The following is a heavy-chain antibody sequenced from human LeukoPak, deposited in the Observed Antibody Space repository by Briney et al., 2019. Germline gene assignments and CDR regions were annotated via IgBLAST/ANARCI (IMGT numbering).Heavy chain of an antibody. CDR1: GGSISSFY. J-gene: IGHJ4*02. D-gene: IGHD3-10*01. CDR3: ARQGAGVPFDY. CDR2: IYYSGST. V-gene: IGHV4-59*08. Sequence: SETLSLTCTVSGGSISSFYWSWIRQPPGKGLEWIGYIYYSGSTNYNPSLKSRVTISVDTSKNQFSLKLSSVTAADTAVYYCARQGAGVPFDYWGRGTLVTVSS.